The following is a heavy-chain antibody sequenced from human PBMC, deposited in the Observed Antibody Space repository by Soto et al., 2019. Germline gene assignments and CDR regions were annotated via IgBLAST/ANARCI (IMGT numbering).Heavy chain of an antibody. CDR2: IYWDDDK. CDR1: GFSLSTSGVG. Sequence: GSGPTLVNHTQTLTLTCTFSGFSLSTSGVGVGWIRQPPGKALEWLALIYWDDDKRYSPSLKSRLTITKDTSKNQVVLTMTNMDPVDTATYYCARTVRFLEWLLFPCWFDPWGQGTLVTVSS. J-gene: IGHJ5*02. D-gene: IGHD3-3*01. CDR3: ARTVRFLEWLLFPCWFDP. V-gene: IGHV2-5*02.